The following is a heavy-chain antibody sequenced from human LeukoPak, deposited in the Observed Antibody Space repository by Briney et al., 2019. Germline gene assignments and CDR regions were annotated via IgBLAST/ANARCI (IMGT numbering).Heavy chain of an antibody. CDR2: ISSSSSTI. J-gene: IGHJ3*02. Sequence: PGGSLRLSCAASRFTFSTYGMHWVRQAPGKGLEWVSYISSSSSTIYYADSVKGRFTISRDNAKNSLYLQMNSLRAEDTAVYYCAKDLGGVVPAAMFGAFDIWGQGTMVTVSS. CDR1: RFTFSTYG. D-gene: IGHD2-2*01. V-gene: IGHV3-48*01. CDR3: AKDLGGVVPAAMFGAFDI.